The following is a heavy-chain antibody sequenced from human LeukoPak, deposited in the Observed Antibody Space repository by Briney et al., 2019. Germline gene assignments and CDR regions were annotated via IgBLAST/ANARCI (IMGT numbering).Heavy chain of an antibody. CDR1: GGSISSYY. J-gene: IGHJ6*03. Sequence: SETLSLTCTVSGGSISSYYWSWIRQPAGKGLEWIGRIYTSGSTNYNPSLKSRVTMSVDTSKNQFSLKLSSVTAADTAVYYCARAESGEREYEYYYYMDVWGKGTTVTVSS. D-gene: IGHD3-10*01. CDR2: IYTSGST. V-gene: IGHV4-4*07. CDR3: ARAESGEREYEYYYYMDV.